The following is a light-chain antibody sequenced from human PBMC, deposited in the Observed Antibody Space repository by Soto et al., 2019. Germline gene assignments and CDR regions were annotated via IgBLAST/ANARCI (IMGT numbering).Light chain of an antibody. J-gene: IGLJ1*01. Sequence: QSALAQPASVSGPPGQSVTISCTGTSSDVGAYNSVSWYQQHPDKAPQLMIYKGTQRPSGVSNRFSGSTSGNAASLTISGLQAGDEADYFCCSSAPESTYVFGTGTKVTV. CDR2: KGT. CDR1: SSDVGAYNS. CDR3: CSSAPESTYV. V-gene: IGLV2-23*01.